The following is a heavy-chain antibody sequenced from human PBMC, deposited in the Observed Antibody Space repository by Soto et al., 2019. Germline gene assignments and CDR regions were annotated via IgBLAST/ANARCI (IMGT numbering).Heavy chain of an antibody. CDR3: ARHTVRDGYNIDY. J-gene: IGHJ4*02. CDR1: GYTFRNYW. D-gene: IGHD5-12*01. V-gene: IGHV5-51*01. Sequence: PGESLKISCKASGYTFRNYWIAWVRQMPGKGLEWMGIIYPGDADTRYSPSFQGQVTISADKSVSTAYLQWNSLKASDTAMYYCARHTVRDGYNIDYWGQGTLVTVSS. CDR2: IYPGDADT.